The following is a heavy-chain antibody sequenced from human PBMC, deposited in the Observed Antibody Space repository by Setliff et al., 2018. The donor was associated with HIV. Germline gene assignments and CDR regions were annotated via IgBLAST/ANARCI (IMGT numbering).Heavy chain of an antibody. CDR1: GGPISSYY. D-gene: IGHD5-18*01. Sequence: SETLSLTCTASGGPISSYYWSWIRQPAGKGLEWIGRIYASGRTNYNPSLKSRVTLSVDTSKNQFSLKVTSVTAADTAVYYCAREIQFSATTYYYYYMDDWGRGTTVTVSS. CDR2: IYASGRT. CDR3: AREIQFSATTYYYYYMDD. J-gene: IGHJ6*03. V-gene: IGHV4-4*07.